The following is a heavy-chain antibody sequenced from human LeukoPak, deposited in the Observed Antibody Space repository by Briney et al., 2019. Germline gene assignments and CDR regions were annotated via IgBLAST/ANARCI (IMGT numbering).Heavy chain of an antibody. CDR2: SGST. D-gene: IGHD6-6*01. V-gene: IGHV4-38-2*02. CDR1: GYSISSGYY. Sequence: SETLSLTCTVSGYSISSGYYWGWIRQPPGKGLEWIGSGSTYYNPSLKIRVTISVDTSKNQFSLKLSSVTAADTAVYYCARHIPHSSFSGGYFDYWGQGTLVSVAS. CDR3: ARHIPHSSFSGGYFDY. J-gene: IGHJ4*02.